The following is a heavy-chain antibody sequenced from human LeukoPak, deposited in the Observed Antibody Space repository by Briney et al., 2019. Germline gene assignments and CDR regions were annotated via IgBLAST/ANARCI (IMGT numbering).Heavy chain of an antibody. CDR3: ARQDSSGWYYFDY. CDR1: GDSIRTYY. CDR2: IYYSGST. V-gene: IGHV4-59*08. J-gene: IGHJ4*02. D-gene: IGHD6-19*01. Sequence: SETLSLTRTVSGDSIRTYYWSWLRQPPGKGLEWIGYIYYSGSTNYNPSLKSRVTISVDKSNNQFSLNLSSVTAADTAVYYCARQDSSGWYYFDYWGQGTLVTVSS.